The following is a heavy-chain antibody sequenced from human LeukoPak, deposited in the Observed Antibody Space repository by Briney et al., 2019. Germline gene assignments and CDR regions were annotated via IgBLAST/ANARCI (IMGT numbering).Heavy chain of an antibody. CDR3: ARGNSVGGNAWRFDP. J-gene: IGHJ5*02. CDR2: INPTGGST. Sequence: ASVKVSCKASGYTFTSYYMHWVRQAPGQGLEWMGLINPTGGSTGYAQKFQGRVTMTRDMSTSTDYMELSSLRSEDTAIYYCARGNSVGGNAWRFDPWGQGTLVTVSS. V-gene: IGHV1-46*01. CDR1: GYTFTSYY. D-gene: IGHD1-26*01.